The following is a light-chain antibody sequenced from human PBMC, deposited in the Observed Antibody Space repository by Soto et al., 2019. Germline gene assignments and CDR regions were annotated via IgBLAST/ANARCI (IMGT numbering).Light chain of an antibody. Sequence: EIVLTQSPGTLSLSPGDRVTLSCRASESVSSNFLAWYQQKPGQAPRLLIYGASSRATGIPDRFSGSGSGTDFTLTISRLEPEDFAVYYCQQYGSSPITFGQGTRLEIK. V-gene: IGKV3-20*01. CDR1: ESVSSNF. CDR2: GAS. CDR3: QQYGSSPIT. J-gene: IGKJ5*01.